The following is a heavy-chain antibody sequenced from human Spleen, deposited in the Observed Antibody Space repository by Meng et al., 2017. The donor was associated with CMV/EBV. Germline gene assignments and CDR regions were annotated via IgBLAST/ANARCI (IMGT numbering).Heavy chain of an antibody. V-gene: IGHV3-23*01. Sequence: GESLKISCAASGFTFNTYAMNWVRQAPGKGLEWVSAISGSGSNTYYADSVKGRFTISRDNSKNTLYLQMNSLRVEDTAIYYCARGMQPYYYYGMDVWGQGTTVTVSS. CDR3: ARGMQPYYYYGMDV. CDR2: ISGSGSNT. CDR1: GFTFNTYA. J-gene: IGHJ6*02. D-gene: IGHD6-13*01.